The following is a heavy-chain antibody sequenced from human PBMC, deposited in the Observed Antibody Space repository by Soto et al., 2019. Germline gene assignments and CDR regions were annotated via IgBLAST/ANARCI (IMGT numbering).Heavy chain of an antibody. CDR3: ARDRDYYGSGSYSRPFDP. D-gene: IGHD3-10*01. Sequence: ASVKVSCKASGYTFTSYGISWVRQAPGQGLEWMGWISAYNGNTNYAQKLQGRVTMTTDTSTSTAYMELRSLRSDDTAVYYCARDRDYYGSGSYSRPFDPWGQGTLVTVSS. J-gene: IGHJ5*02. CDR2: ISAYNGNT. CDR1: GYTFTSYG. V-gene: IGHV1-18*01.